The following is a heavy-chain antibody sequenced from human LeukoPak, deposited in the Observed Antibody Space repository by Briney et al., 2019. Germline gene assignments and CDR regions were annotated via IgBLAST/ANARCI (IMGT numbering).Heavy chain of an antibody. CDR3: ARTGPAGMEFGY. CDR1: GFTFSSYW. Sequence: PGGSLRLSCAASGFTFSSYWMSWVRQAPGKGLEWVSSISSSSSYIYYADSVKGRFTISRDNAKTSLYLQMNSLRAEDTAVYYCARTGPAGMEFGYWGQGTLVTVSS. D-gene: IGHD6-19*01. CDR2: ISSSSSYI. J-gene: IGHJ4*02. V-gene: IGHV3-21*01.